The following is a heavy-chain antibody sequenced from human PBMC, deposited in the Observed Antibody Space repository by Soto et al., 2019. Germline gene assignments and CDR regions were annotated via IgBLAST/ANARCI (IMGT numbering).Heavy chain of an antibody. V-gene: IGHV4-31*03. Sequence: QVQLQESGPGLVKPSQTLSLTCTVSGVSISSVAYYWSYIRQHPGKGLEWIGYISYIGSTYYNPSLRSRVTKAVHTSKNQFSLKLSSVTAADTAVYYCARDSHKLGIPDHFDYWGQGILVTVSS. CDR1: GVSISSVAYY. D-gene: IGHD7-27*01. J-gene: IGHJ4*02. CDR3: ARDSHKLGIPDHFDY. CDR2: ISYIGST.